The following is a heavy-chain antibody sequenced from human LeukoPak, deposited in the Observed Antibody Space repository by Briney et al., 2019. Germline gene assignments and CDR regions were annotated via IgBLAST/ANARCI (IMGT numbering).Heavy chain of an antibody. CDR1: GFTFSSYG. Sequence: GGSLRLSCAASGFTFSSYGMHWVLQAPGKGLEWVAVIWYDGSNKYYADSVKGRFTISRDNSKNTLYLQMNSLRAEDTAVYYCAKDLDHYDSSGYYDYWGQGTLVTVSS. V-gene: IGHV3-33*06. D-gene: IGHD3-22*01. CDR2: IWYDGSNK. J-gene: IGHJ4*02. CDR3: AKDLDHYDSSGYYDY.